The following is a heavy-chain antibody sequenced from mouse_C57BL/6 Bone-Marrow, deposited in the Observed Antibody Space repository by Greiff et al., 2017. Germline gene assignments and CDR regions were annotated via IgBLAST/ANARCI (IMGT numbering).Heavy chain of an antibody. CDR1: GYAFSSSW. Sequence: QVQLQQSGPELVKPGASVKISCKASGYAFSSSWMNWVKQRPGKGLEWIGRIYPGDGDTNYNGKFKGKATLTADKSSSTAYMQLSSLTSEDSAVYFCASSWEIAYWGQGTLVTVSA. D-gene: IGHD4-1*01. CDR2: IYPGDGDT. CDR3: ASSWEIAY. V-gene: IGHV1-82*01. J-gene: IGHJ3*01.